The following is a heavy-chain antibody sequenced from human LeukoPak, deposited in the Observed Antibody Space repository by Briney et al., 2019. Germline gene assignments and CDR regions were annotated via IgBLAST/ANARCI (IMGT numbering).Heavy chain of an antibody. Sequence: PGGSLRLSCGASGFTFSRYWMTWVRQAPGKGLEWVANIKQDGNEEHYVDSVEGRFTISRDNAKNSLYLQMNSLRAEDTALYYCARDVGVATYYYFDYWGQGTLVTVSS. CDR2: IKQDGNEE. J-gene: IGHJ4*02. CDR1: GFTFSRYW. V-gene: IGHV3-7*01. D-gene: IGHD5-12*01. CDR3: ARDVGVATYYYFDY.